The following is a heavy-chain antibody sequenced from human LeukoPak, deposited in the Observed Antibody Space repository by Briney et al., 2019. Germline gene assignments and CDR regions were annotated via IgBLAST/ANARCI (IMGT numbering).Heavy chain of an antibody. CDR3: ARDKGYSYGHDY. V-gene: IGHV3-30*03. D-gene: IGHD5-18*01. Sequence: GGSLRLSCAASGFTFSSYGMHWVRQAPGKGLEWVAVISYDGSNKYYADSVKGRFTISRDNSKNTLYLQMNSLRAEDTAVYYCARDKGYSYGHDYWGQGTLVTVSS. CDR1: GFTFSSYG. CDR2: ISYDGSNK. J-gene: IGHJ4*02.